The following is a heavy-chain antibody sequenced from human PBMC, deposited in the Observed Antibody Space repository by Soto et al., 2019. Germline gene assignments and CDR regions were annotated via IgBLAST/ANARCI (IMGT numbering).Heavy chain of an antibody. V-gene: IGHV3-21*01. D-gene: IGHD2-2*01. Sequence: EVQLVETGGGLVKPGGSLRVSCAASGFTFNSYSMAWVRQAPGKGLEWVESITSDTPFTFYADSVKGRFTMSSDKANNSRSLPLNSLRAEDTAVYFCVRNSSRLDYWGQGALVTVSS. CDR1: GFTFNSYS. CDR2: ITSDTPFT. CDR3: VRNSSRLDY. J-gene: IGHJ4*02.